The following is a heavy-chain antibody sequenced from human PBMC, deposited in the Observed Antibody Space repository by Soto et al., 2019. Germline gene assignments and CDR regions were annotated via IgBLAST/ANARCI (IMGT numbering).Heavy chain of an antibody. Sequence: EVQLVESGGGLVKPGGSLRLSCAASGFTFSSYSMNWVRQAPGKGLEWVSSINNSSSYIYYTDSVKGRFTISRDNAKNSLYLQMNSLRAEDTAVYYCASRLEMATIVVGYYYYGMDVWGQGTTVTVSS. V-gene: IGHV3-21*01. CDR3: ASRLEMATIVVGYYYYGMDV. CDR2: INNSSSYI. J-gene: IGHJ6*02. CDR1: GFTFSSYS. D-gene: IGHD2-21*01.